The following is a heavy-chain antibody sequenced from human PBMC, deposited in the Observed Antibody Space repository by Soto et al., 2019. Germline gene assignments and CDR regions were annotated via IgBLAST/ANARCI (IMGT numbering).Heavy chain of an antibody. V-gene: IGHV3-20*04. D-gene: IGHD3-16*01. J-gene: IGHJ4*02. CDR2: INWIGDST. CDR1: GFIFGAHA. Sequence: GGSLRLSCAASGFIFGAHAMSWVRQAPGKGLEWVSAINWIGDSTNYADSMKDRFTISRDNAKNSLYLQMSSLRAEDTALYYCARHGGTPDLYFDYWGQGTPVTVSS. CDR3: ARHGGTPDLYFDY.